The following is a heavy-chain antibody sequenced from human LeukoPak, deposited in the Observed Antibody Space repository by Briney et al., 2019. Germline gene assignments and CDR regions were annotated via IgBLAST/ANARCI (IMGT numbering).Heavy chain of an antibody. D-gene: IGHD4-11*01. J-gene: IGHJ4*02. Sequence: ASVKVSCKASGYTFTGSYMHWVRQAPGQGLEWVGRINPNSGGTSFAQKFQGSVTMTRDTSISTAYMKLSRPRSDDTAVYYCARGLENFDCWGQGTLVTVSS. CDR2: INPNSGGT. V-gene: IGHV1-2*06. CDR3: ARGLENFDC. CDR1: GYTFTGSY.